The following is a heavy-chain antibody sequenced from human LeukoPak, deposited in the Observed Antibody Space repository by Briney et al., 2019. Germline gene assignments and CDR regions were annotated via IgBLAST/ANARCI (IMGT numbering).Heavy chain of an antibody. CDR1: GGSISSYY. D-gene: IGHD5-18*01. CDR3: ARDHSYGLDY. V-gene: IGHV4-59*01. Sequence: SETLSLTCTVSGGSISSYYWSWIRQPPRKGLEWIGYIYYSGSTNYNPSLKSRVTISVDTSKNQFSLKLSSLTAADAAVYYCARDHSYGLDYWGQGTLVTVSS. CDR2: IYYSGST. J-gene: IGHJ4*02.